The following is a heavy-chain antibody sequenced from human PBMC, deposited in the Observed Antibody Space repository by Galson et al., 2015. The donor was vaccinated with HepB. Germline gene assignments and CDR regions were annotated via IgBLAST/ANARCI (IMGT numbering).Heavy chain of an antibody. J-gene: IGHJ4*02. CDR3: ARHYSSSWLKYYFDY. V-gene: IGHV3-23*01. CDR1: EFTFSSYA. CDR2: ISGSGAST. Sequence: LSCAASEFTFSSYAMSWVRQAPGKGLEWVSGISGSGASTYYVDSVKGRFTISRDNSKDTLYLQMNSLRVEDTAVYYCARHYSSSWLKYYFDYWGQGTLVTVSS. D-gene: IGHD6-13*01.